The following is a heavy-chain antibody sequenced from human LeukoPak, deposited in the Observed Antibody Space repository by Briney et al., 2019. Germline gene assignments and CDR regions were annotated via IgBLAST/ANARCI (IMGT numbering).Heavy chain of an antibody. V-gene: IGHV4-59*01. CDR1: GGSISGYY. Sequence: LETLSLTCTVSGGSISGYYWSWIRQPPGKGLEWIGYMYYSGSTDYNPSLKSRVTISVDTSNNQFSLKLSSVTAADTAVYYCARGEVVATAIDYWGQGTLVTVSS. CDR3: ARGEVVATAIDY. J-gene: IGHJ4*02. D-gene: IGHD5-12*01. CDR2: MYYSGST.